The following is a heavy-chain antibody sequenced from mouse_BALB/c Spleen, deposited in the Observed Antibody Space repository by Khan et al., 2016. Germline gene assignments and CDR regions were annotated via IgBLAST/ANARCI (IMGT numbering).Heavy chain of an antibody. Sequence: QVQLKESGPGLVAPSQSLSITCTVSGFSITGFAVNWVRQPPGKGLEWLGVIWGDGSTDYDSALKSRLSISKDNSKSPVFLKMNSLQTDDTARYYCASSYDYDGGFAYWGQGTLVTVSA. J-gene: IGHJ3*01. D-gene: IGHD2-4*01. V-gene: IGHV2-6-7*01. CDR3: ASSYDYDGGFAY. CDR2: IWGDGST. CDR1: GFSITGFA.